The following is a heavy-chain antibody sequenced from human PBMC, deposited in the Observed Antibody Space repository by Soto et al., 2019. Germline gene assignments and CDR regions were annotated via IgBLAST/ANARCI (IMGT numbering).Heavy chain of an antibody. V-gene: IGHV4-39*01. Sequence: PAETLYLTCTVSGDSISSSSYYCAWVRQPTRKGLEWLVSISYRCSTYYNPPLKSRVTISVDTSKNRLSLELSSVTAADTAVYFCASLFIELAGTSDYWGQGTLVTVSS. CDR3: ASLFIELAGTSDY. J-gene: IGHJ4*02. D-gene: IGHD6-19*01. CDR1: GDSISSSSYY. CDR2: ISYRCST.